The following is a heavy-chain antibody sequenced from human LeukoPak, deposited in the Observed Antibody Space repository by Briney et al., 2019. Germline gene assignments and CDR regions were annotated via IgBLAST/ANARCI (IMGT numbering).Heavy chain of an antibody. V-gene: IGHV4-39*07. CDR1: GGSISSSSYY. J-gene: IGHJ6*01. CDR3: TRSGLTGMREYPRADYYYYDMDV. D-gene: IGHD2-2*02. Sequence: SETLSLTCTVSGGSISSSSYYWGWIRQPPGKGLEWIGSIYYSGSTYYNPSLKSRVTMSVDPSTNQFSLKLSSVTAADTAVYFCTRSGLTGMREYPRADYYYYDMDVWGQGTAVTVSS. CDR2: IYYSGST.